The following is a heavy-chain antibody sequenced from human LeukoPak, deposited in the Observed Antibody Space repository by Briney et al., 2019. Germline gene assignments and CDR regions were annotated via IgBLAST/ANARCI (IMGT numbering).Heavy chain of an antibody. J-gene: IGHJ4*02. D-gene: IGHD3-22*01. CDR1: GGSISSYY. V-gene: IGHV4-59*01. Sequence: SETLSLTCTVSGGSISSYYWSWIRQPPGKGLEWIGYIYYSGSTNYNPSLKSRVTISVDTSNNQFSLKLGSVTAADTAVYYCARGDSGGFYPYFDYWGQGTLVTVSS. CDR2: IYYSGST. CDR3: ARGDSGGFYPYFDY.